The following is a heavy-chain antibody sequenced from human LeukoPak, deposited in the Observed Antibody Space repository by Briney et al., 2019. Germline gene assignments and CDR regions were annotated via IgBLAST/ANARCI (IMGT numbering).Heavy chain of an antibody. CDR1: GFTFSSYS. D-gene: IGHD3-3*01. CDR2: IKQDGSEK. V-gene: IGHV3-7*01. CDR3: AREDLNYYVMDV. J-gene: IGHJ6*02. Sequence: GGSLRLSCAASGFTFSSYSMNWVRQAPGRGLEWAATIKQDGSEKYYVDSVKGRFTISRDNAKNSLYLQMNSLRAEDTAVYYCAREDLNYYVMDVWGQGTTVTVSS.